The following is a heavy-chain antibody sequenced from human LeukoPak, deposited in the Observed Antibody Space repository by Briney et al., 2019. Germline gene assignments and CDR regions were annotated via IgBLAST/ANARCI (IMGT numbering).Heavy chain of an antibody. J-gene: IGHJ4*02. CDR3: AKDSPCSGGSCYLL. CDR2: ISGSGGDT. D-gene: IGHD2-15*01. V-gene: IGHV3-23*01. Sequence: GGSLRLSCAATGFTFSNYGMSWVRQAPGKGLEWVSGISGSGGDTHYADSVKGRFTISRDNSKNTLYLQMNSLRAEDTAIYYCAKDSPCSGGSCYLLWGQGTLVTVSS. CDR1: GFTFSNYG.